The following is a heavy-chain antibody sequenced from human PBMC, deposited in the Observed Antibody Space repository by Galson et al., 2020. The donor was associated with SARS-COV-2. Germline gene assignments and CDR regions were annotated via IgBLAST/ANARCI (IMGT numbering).Heavy chain of an antibody. V-gene: IGHV1-69*05. J-gene: IGHJ3*02. CDR1: GGTISSYA. D-gene: IGHD3-22*01. CDR2: IIPIFGTA. Sequence: ASVKVSCKASGGTISSYAISWVRQAPGQGLEWMGGIIPIFGTANYAQKFQGRVTITTDKSTSTAYMELSSLRSEDTAVYYCARVIYYDSSGYYQYDAFDIWGQGTMVTVSS. CDR3: ARVIYYDSSGYYQYDAFDI.